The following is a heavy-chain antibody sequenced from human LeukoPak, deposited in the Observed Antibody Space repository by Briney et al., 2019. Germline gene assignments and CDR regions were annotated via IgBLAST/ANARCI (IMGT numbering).Heavy chain of an antibody. V-gene: IGHV4-59*12. CDR1: GGSISSYY. CDR2: IYYSGST. D-gene: IGHD3-22*01. CDR3: ATDDSSGYYSFDY. Sequence: SETLSLTCTVSGGSISSYYWSWIRQPPGKGLEWIGYIYYSGSTNYNPSLKSRVTISVDTSKNQLSLKLTSVTAADTAVYYCATDDSSGYYSFDYWGQGTLVTVSS. J-gene: IGHJ4*02.